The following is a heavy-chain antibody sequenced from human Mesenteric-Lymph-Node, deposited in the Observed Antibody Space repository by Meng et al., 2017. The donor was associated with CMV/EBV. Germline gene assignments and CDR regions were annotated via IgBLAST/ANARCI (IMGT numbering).Heavy chain of an antibody. V-gene: IGHV3-21*03. Sequence: GESLKISCAASGYTFSTYDVSWVRQAPGKGLVWVSSISGSSSYIYYADSVKGRFTIFRDNGKDSVYLQMNGLRAEDTAVYFCAREKGGIPFDSWGQGTLVTVSS. J-gene: IGHJ4*02. CDR3: AREKGGIPFDS. CDR2: ISGSSSYI. CDR1: GYTFSTYD. D-gene: IGHD1-14*01.